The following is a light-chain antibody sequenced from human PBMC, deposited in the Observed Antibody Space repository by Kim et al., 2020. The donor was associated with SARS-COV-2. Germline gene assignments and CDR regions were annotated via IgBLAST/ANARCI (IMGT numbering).Light chain of an antibody. Sequence: GQTVTISCTGTSSVVGSYNRVSWYQQPPGTAPKLMFYEVSNRPSGVPDRFSGSKSGNTASLTISGLQAEDEADYYCISYTSSSLVVFGGGTQLTVL. V-gene: IGLV2-18*02. CDR1: SSVVGSYNR. J-gene: IGLJ2*01. CDR3: ISYTSSSLVV. CDR2: EVS.